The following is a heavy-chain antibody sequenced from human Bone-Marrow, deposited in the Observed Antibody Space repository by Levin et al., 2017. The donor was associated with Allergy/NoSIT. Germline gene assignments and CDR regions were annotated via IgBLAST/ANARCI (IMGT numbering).Heavy chain of an antibody. CDR3: ARLGSLGFYFDV. Sequence: GESLKISCKGSEHSFTSFWIGWVRQMPGKGLEWMGIIYPGDSDTKYSPSFQGQVTISADTSTSTAYLQWRSLKTSDTATYYCARLGSLGFYFDVWGQGTLVAVSS. CDR1: EHSFTSFW. CDR2: IYPGDSDT. J-gene: IGHJ4*02. V-gene: IGHV5-51*01. D-gene: IGHD1-26*01.